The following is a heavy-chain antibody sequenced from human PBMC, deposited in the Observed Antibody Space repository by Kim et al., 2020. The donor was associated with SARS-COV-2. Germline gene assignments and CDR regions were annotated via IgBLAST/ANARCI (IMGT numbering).Heavy chain of an antibody. J-gene: IGHJ4*02. V-gene: IGHV3-33*01. Sequence: GGSLRLSCAASGFTFSSYGMHWVRQAPGKGLEWVAAIWYDGSNKYYADSVKGRFTISRDNSKNTLYQQMNSLRAEDRAVYYCARDRIIGDQLLYYFDYWGEGALVTVSS. CDR2: IWYDGSNK. D-gene: IGHD2-2*01. CDR1: GFTFSSYG. CDR3: ARDRIIGDQLLYYFDY.